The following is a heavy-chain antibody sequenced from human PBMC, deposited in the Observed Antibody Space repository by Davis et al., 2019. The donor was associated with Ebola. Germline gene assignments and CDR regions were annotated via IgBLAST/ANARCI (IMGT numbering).Heavy chain of an antibody. CDR2: ISGSGGST. CDR1: GFTFSSYS. CDR3: AKEGYDYIWGSYRSPLFDY. J-gene: IGHJ4*02. Sequence: GESLKISCAASGFTFSSYSMNWVRQAPGKGLEWVSAISGSGGSTYYADSVKGRFTISRDNSKNTLYLQMNSLRAEDTAVYYCAKEGYDYIWGSYRSPLFDYWGQGTLVTVSS. D-gene: IGHD3-16*02. V-gene: IGHV3-23*01.